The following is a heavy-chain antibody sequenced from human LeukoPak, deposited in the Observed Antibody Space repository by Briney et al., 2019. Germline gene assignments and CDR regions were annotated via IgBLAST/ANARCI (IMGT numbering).Heavy chain of an antibody. CDR2: INHSGST. D-gene: IGHD3-10*01. CDR1: GGSFSGYY. CDR3: ARGLTMVRGVIAKRGYFGY. J-gene: IGHJ4*02. Sequence: SETLSLTCAVYGGSFSGYYWSWIRQPPGKGLEWIGEINHSGSTNYNPSLKSRVTISVDTSKNQFSLKLSSVTAADTAVYYCARGLTMVRGVIAKRGYFGYWGQGTLVTVSS. V-gene: IGHV4-34*01.